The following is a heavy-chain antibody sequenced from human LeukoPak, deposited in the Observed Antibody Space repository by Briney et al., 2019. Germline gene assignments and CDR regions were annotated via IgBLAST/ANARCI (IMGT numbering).Heavy chain of an antibody. V-gene: IGHV3-53*01. CDR3: ASRYNWNYDY. CDR2: IYSGGST. D-gene: IGHD1-7*01. CDR1: GFTVSSNY. Sequence: GGSLRLSCAASGFTVSSNYMSWVRQAPGKGLEWVSVIYSGGSTYYADSVKGRFTIPRDNSKNTLYLQMNSLRAEDTAVYYCASRYNWNYDYWGQGTLVTVSS. J-gene: IGHJ4*02.